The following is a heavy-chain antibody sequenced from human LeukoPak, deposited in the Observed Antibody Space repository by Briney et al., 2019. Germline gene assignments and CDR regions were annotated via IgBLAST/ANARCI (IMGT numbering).Heavy chain of an antibody. Sequence: SETLSLTCTVSGGSISSGSYYWSWIRQPAGKGLEWIGRIYTSGSTNYNPSLKSRVTTSVDTSKNQFSLKLSSVTAADTAVHFCARNPIAMVRGVIRDNWFDPWGQGTLVTVSS. V-gene: IGHV4-61*02. CDR2: IYTSGST. CDR3: ARNPIAMVRGVIRDNWFDP. CDR1: GGSISSGSYY. J-gene: IGHJ5*02. D-gene: IGHD3-10*01.